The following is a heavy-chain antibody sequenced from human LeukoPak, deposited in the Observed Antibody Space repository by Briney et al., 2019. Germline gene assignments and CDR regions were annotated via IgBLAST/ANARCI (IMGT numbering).Heavy chain of an antibody. CDR3: AREDGDYDYFDY. V-gene: IGHV3-13*04. CDR1: GFTFSSYD. J-gene: IGHJ4*02. Sequence: PGGSLRLSCAASGFTFSSYDMHWVRHATGKGLEWVSAIGTAGDTYYPGSVKGRFTISRENAKNSLYLQMNSLRAGDTAVYYCAREDGDYDYFDYWGQGTLVTVSS. CDR2: IGTAGDT. D-gene: IGHD4-17*01.